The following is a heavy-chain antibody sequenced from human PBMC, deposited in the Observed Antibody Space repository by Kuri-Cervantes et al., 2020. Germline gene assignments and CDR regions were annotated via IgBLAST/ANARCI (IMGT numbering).Heavy chain of an antibody. CDR1: GGSISSYY. CDR3: ARGLTNWFDP. V-gene: IGHV4-59*12. CDR2: IYHSGST. J-gene: IGHJ5*02. D-gene: IGHD3-22*01. Sequence: SETLSLTCTVSGGSISSYYWSWIRQPPGKGLEWIGYIYHSGSTYYNPSLKSRVTISVDRSKNQFSLKLSSVTAADTAVYYCARGLTNWFDPWGQGTLVTVSS.